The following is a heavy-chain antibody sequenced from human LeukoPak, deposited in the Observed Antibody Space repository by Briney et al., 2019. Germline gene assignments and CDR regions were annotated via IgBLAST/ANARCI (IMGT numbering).Heavy chain of an antibody. V-gene: IGHV3-9*01. Sequence: GGSLRLPCAASGFTFDDYAMHWVRQAPGKGLEWDSGISWNSGSIGYADSVKGRFTISRDNAKNSLYLQMNSLRAEDTALYYCAKDNRIAAAGYFDYWGQGTLVTVSS. CDR3: AKDNRIAAAGYFDY. CDR2: ISWNSGSI. D-gene: IGHD6-13*01. CDR1: GFTFDDYA. J-gene: IGHJ4*02.